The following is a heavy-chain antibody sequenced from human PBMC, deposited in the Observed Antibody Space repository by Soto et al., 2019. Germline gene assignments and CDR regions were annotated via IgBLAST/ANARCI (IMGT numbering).Heavy chain of an antibody. J-gene: IGHJ4*02. Sequence: PGGSLRLSCAASGFTFSSYAMSWVRQSPGKGLEWVSAISGSGGSTYYADSVKGRFTISRDNSKNTLYLQMNSLRAEDTAVYYCAKSPAVAVGPWDYWGQGTLVTVSS. D-gene: IGHD6-19*01. CDR2: ISGSGGST. V-gene: IGHV3-23*01. CDR1: GFTFSSYA. CDR3: AKSPAVAVGPWDY.